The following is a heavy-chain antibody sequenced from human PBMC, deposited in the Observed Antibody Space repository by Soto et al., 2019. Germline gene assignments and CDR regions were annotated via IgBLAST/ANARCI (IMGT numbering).Heavy chain of an antibody. D-gene: IGHD4-17*01. CDR1: GGSISSSSYY. Sequence: QLQLQESGPGLVKPSETLSLTCTVSGGSISSSSYYWGWIRQPPGKGLEWIGSIYYSGSTYYNPSLKGRVTISVDTSKNQFSLKLSSVTAADTAVYYCARHPRGDYGYFQHWGQGTLVTVSS. V-gene: IGHV4-39*01. CDR3: ARHPRGDYGYFQH. CDR2: IYYSGST. J-gene: IGHJ1*01.